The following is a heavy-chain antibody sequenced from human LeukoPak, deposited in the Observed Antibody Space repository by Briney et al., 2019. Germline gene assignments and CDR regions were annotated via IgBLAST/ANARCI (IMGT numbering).Heavy chain of an antibody. D-gene: IGHD6-13*01. CDR3: ARVYRQQLGRAFDI. CDR2: IYSGGST. J-gene: IGHJ3*02. V-gene: IGHV3-53*01. Sequence: GGSLRLSCAASGFTVSSNYMSWVRQAPGKGLEWVSVIYSGGSTYYADSVKGRFTISRDNSKNTLYLQMNSLRAEDTAVYYCARVYRQQLGRAFDICGHGTMVTVSS. CDR1: GFTVSSNY.